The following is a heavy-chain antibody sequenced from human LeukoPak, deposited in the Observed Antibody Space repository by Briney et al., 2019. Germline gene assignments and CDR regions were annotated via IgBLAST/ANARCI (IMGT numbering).Heavy chain of an antibody. CDR1: GYTFTGYD. CDR2: INPNSGGT. D-gene: IGHD2-2*01. Sequence: ASVKVSCKASGYTFTGYDMHWVRQAPGQGLEWMGWINPNSGGTNYAQKFQGRVTMTRDTSISTAYMELSRLRSDDTAVYYCARGYCSSTSCYGTYYYYMDVWGRGTTVTVSS. V-gene: IGHV1-2*02. J-gene: IGHJ6*03. CDR3: ARGYCSSTSCYGTYYYYMDV.